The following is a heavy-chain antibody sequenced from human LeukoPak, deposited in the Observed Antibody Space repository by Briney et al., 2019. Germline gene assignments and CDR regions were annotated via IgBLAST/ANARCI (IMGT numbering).Heavy chain of an antibody. CDR1: GGSISSGSYY. V-gene: IGHV4-61*02. CDR3: ARDEWWYNWFDP. CDR2: IYTSGST. J-gene: IGHJ5*02. D-gene: IGHD2-15*01. Sequence: SETLSLTCTVSGGSISSGSYYWSWIRQPAGKGLEWIGRIYTSGSTNYNPSLKSRVTISVDTSKNQFSLKLSSVTAADTAVYYCARDEWWYNWFDPWGQGTLVTVSS.